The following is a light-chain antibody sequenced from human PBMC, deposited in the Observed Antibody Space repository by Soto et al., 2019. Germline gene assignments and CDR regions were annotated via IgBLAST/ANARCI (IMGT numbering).Light chain of an antibody. Sequence: EIVLTQSPGTLSLSPGERATLSCRASQSLTNNYFAWYQQKPGRAPRLLIYEASNRATGIPARFSGSGSGTDFTLTISSLEPEDFAVYYCQQGKTFGGGTKVDIK. CDR3: QQGKT. V-gene: IGKV3-20*01. CDR1: QSLTNNY. CDR2: EAS. J-gene: IGKJ4*01.